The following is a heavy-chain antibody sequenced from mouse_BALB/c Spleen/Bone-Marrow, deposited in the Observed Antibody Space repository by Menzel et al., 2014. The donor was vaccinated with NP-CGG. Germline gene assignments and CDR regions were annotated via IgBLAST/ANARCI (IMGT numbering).Heavy chain of an antibody. Sequence: QVQLQQSGAELVMPGASVKMSCKASGYTFTDYWMHWVKQRPGQGLEWIGAIDTSDSYTSYNQKFKGKATLTVDESSSTAYMQLSSLTSEDSAVYYCAFHYGNYGDYWGQGTTLTVSS. J-gene: IGHJ2*01. V-gene: IGHV1-69*01. CDR2: IDTSDSYT. CDR3: AFHYGNYGDY. D-gene: IGHD2-1*01. CDR1: GYTFTDYW.